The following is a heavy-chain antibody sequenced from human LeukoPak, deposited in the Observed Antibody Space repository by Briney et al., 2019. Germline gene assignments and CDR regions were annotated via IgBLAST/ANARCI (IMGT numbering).Heavy chain of an antibody. CDR1: GFTVSSNY. Sequence: GGSLGLSCAASGFTVSSNYMSWVRQAPGKGLEWVSVIYSGGSTYYADSVTGRFTISRDNSKNTLYLQMNSLRAEGTAVCYCASKTSRWGEGTLVTVSS. D-gene: IGHD2-2*01. CDR3: ASKTSR. V-gene: IGHV3-53*01. CDR2: IYSGGST. J-gene: IGHJ4*02.